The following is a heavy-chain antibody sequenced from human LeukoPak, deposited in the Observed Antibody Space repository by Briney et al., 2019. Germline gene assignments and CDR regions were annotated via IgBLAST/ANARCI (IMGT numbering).Heavy chain of an antibody. V-gene: IGHV4-59*01. Sequence: ASETLSLTSAVSGGSISSYYWSWIRQPPGEGLEWMGYIYFSGSTNYNPPLKSRVTISVDTTKNQSSLMLSSVTAADTGVYYCARMEDVRWTHNYWGQGTLVTVSS. D-gene: IGHD3-10*02. CDR1: GGSISSYY. CDR3: ARMEDVRWTHNY. J-gene: IGHJ4*02. CDR2: IYFSGST.